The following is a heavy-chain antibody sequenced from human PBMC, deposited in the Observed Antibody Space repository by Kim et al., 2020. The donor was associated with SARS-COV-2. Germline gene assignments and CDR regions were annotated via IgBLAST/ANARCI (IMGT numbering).Heavy chain of an antibody. Sequence: WGSLRLSCVTSRFSLSDHYIDWVRQGPGKGLEWVGRSGNKASSHTTEYAASVKDRFTISRDDSKNSLYLQMNSLKTEDTAVYYCCRGYSGGPIYAFDIWGQGTGVTVSS. CDR3: CRGYSGGPIYAFDI. CDR1: RFSLSDHY. CDR2: SGNKASSHTT. D-gene: IGHD6-19*01. J-gene: IGHJ3*02. V-gene: IGHV3-72*01.